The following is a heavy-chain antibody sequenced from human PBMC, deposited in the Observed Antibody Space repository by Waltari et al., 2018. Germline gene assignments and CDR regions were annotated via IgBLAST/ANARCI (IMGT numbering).Heavy chain of an antibody. V-gene: IGHV3-23*04. CDR3: AKDMRGGYCSGGSCTSLGWFDP. CDR2: ISGSGGST. CDR1: GFTFSNYA. Sequence: EVQLVESGGGLVQPGGSLRLSCAASGFTFSNYAMSWVRQAPGKGLEWVSAISGSGGSTYYADSVKGRFTISRDNSKDTLYLQMNSLRAEDTAVYYCAKDMRGGYCSGGSCTSLGWFDPWGQGTLVTVSS. J-gene: IGHJ5*02. D-gene: IGHD2-15*01.